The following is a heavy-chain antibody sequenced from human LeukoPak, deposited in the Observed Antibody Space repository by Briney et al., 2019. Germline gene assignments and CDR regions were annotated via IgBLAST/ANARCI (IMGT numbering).Heavy chain of an antibody. CDR3: TVVFWSGYYGQDY. CDR2: IKSKTDGGTT. CDR1: RFTFSSYS. J-gene: IGHJ4*02. Sequence: GGSLRLSCAASRFTFSSYSMNWVRQAPGKGLEWVGRIKSKTDGGTTDYAAPVKGRFTISRDDSKNTLYLQMNSLKTEDTAVYYCTVVFWSGYYGQDYWGQGTLVTVSS. D-gene: IGHD3-3*01. V-gene: IGHV3-15*01.